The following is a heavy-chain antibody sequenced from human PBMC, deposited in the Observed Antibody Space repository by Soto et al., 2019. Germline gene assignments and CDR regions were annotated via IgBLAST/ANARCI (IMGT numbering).Heavy chain of an antibody. V-gene: IGHV3-74*03. D-gene: IGHD3-9*01. CDR3: ANSKGHFDWFPWYAFDI. Sequence: GGSLRLSCAASGLTFRSYWMHWVRQAPGKGLVWVSRINTDGSVAMYVDSVKGRFTISRDNAKSTLYLHMNSLRAEDTAVYYCANSKGHFDWFPWYAFDIWGQGTMVTVSS. J-gene: IGHJ3*02. CDR1: GLTFRSYW. CDR2: INTDGSVA.